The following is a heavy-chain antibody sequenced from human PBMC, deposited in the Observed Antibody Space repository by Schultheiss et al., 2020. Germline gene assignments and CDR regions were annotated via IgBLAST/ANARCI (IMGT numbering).Heavy chain of an antibody. CDR1: GGSISSGGYY. V-gene: IGHV4-31*03. CDR3: ARGGAYKNDLASFLDV. CDR2: IMHTGTT. D-gene: IGHD3-16*01. Sequence: SQTLSLTCTVSGGSISSGGYYWSWIRQHPGKGLEWIGEIMHTGTTTQNPSLRSRMSISIDTSTKQFSLRLRSVTGADTAVYYCARGGAYKNDLASFLDVWGKGITVTVSS. J-gene: IGHJ6*04.